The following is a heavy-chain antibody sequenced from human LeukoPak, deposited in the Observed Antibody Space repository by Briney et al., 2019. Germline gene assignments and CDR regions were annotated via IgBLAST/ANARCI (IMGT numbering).Heavy chain of an antibody. V-gene: IGHV3-23*01. D-gene: IGHD6-19*01. CDR3: AKDPDSSGVYFFDY. J-gene: IGHJ4*02. CDR1: GFTFNNYA. CDR2: ISSSGGST. Sequence: GGSLRLSCAASGFTFNNYAMSWVRQAPGKGLEWVSGISSSGGSTYYADSVKGRFTISRDNSKNTLYLQMNSLRAEDTAVYYCAKDPDSSGVYFFDYRGQGTLGTVSS.